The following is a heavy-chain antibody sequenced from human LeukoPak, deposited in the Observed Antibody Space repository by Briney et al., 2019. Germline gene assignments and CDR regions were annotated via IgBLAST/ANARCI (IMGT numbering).Heavy chain of an antibody. D-gene: IGHD5-12*01. V-gene: IGHV3-7*03. CDR3: AKTDIVATIFGDYFDY. J-gene: IGHJ4*02. Sequence: GGSLRLSCTASGLTFGDYAMSWVRQAPGKGLEWVANIKQDGSEKYYVDSVKGRFTISRDNSKNTLYLQMNSLRAEDTAVYYCAKTDIVATIFGDYFDYWGQGTLVTVSS. CDR2: IKQDGSEK. CDR1: GLTFGDYA.